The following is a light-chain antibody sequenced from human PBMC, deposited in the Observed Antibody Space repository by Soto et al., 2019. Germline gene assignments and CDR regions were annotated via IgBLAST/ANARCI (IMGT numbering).Light chain of an antibody. Sequence: QSVLTQPPSASGSPGQSVTISCTGTSSDVGDNYVSWYQQHLGKAPKLIIYEVTQRPSGVPDRFSGSKSGNTASLTVSGLQAEDEADYYCSSYTDNNNFLYVFGAGTKLTVL. CDR1: SSDVGDNY. CDR3: SSYTDNNNFLYV. J-gene: IGLJ1*01. CDR2: EVT. V-gene: IGLV2-8*01.